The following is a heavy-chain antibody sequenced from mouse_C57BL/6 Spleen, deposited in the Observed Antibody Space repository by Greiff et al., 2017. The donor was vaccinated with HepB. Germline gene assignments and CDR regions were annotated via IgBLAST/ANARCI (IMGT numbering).Heavy chain of an antibody. CDR2: IHPNSGST. Sequence: QVQLQQPGAELVKPGASVKLSCKASGYTFTRYWMHWVKQRPGQGLEWIGMIHPNSGSTNYNEKFKSKATLTVDNSSSTAYMQLSSLTSEDSAVYYCAGITTVAASNYYAMDYWGQGTSGTVAS. V-gene: IGHV1-64*01. CDR3: AGITTVAASNYYAMDY. J-gene: IGHJ4*01. D-gene: IGHD1-1*01. CDR1: GYTFTRYW.